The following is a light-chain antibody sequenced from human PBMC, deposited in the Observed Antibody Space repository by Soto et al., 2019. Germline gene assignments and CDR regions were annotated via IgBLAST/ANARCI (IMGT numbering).Light chain of an antibody. CDR2: GAS. V-gene: IGKV3-15*01. CDR1: QSVSTK. CDR3: QQYKNWPHFT. Sequence: EIVMTQSPATLSVSPGERATLSCRASQSVSTKLAWYRQKPGQAPRLLIHGASTRATGIPARFSGSGSGTEFTLTINSLQSEDFAVYYCQQYKNWPHFTFGPGTTVDIK. J-gene: IGKJ3*01.